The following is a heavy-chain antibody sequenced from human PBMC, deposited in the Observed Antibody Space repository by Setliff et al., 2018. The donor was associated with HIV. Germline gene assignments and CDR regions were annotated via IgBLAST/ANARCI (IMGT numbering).Heavy chain of an antibody. CDR1: GGSFSTYY. D-gene: IGHD6-13*01. V-gene: IGHV4-34*01. J-gene: IGHJ4*02. CDR2: INHTGNT. Sequence: SETLSLTCAVYGGSFSTYYWSWIRQRPGKGLEWIGEINHTGNTNYNPSLKSRVTISVDKSKNQFSLKLTSVTAADTAVYYCASAVGSSSWLRALDYWGQGTLVTVSS. CDR3: ASAVGSSSWLRALDY.